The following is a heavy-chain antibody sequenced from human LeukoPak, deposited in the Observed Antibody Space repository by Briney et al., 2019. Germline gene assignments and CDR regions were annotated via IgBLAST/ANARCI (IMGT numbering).Heavy chain of an antibody. CDR1: GFTFSSYS. V-gene: IGHV3-48*01. J-gene: IGHJ3*02. CDR3: ARPGITAFDI. Sequence: GESLRLSCAASGFTFSSYSMNWVRQAPGKGLEWVSHISSSGSITYYGDSVKGRITISRDNAKNSVSLYMNSLRAEDSAVYYCARPGITAFDIWGQGTMVTVSS. CDR2: ISSSGSIT. D-gene: IGHD3-10*01.